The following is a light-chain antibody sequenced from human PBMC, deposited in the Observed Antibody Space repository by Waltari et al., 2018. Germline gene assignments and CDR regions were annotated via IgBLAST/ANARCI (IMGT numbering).Light chain of an antibody. J-gene: IGKJ4*01. CDR1: QKIASF. CDR2: GAS. CDR3: QQLNIYPLT. V-gene: IGKV1-9*01. Sequence: RVTFGCRASQKIASFLAWYQQKPEKAPNLLIYGASTLQTGVPSRFSGSGSGTDFTLTISSLQPEDLATYYCQQLNIYPLTFGGGTKVEI.